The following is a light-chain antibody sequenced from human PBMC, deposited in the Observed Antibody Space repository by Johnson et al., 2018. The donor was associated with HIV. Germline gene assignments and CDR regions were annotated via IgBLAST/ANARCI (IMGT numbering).Light chain of an antibody. CDR1: SSNIGNNY. J-gene: IGLJ1*01. Sequence: SVLTQSPSVSAAPGQKVTISCSGSSSNIGNNYVSWYQQLPGTAPKLLIYDNNKRTSGIPDRFSGSTSGTLATLGITGLQTGDEADYYCGTWDSSLNAYVCGTGTKVTVL. CDR2: DNN. CDR3: GTWDSSLNAYV. V-gene: IGLV1-51*01.